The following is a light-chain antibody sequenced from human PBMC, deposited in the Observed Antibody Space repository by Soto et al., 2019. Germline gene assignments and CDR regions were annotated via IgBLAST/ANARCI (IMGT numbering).Light chain of an antibody. CDR1: QSLVHSDGNTY. CDR2: KAS. Sequence: IVLTQSPLSLPVTLGQPASISCRSSQSLVHSDGNTYLNWFQQRPGQSPRRLIYKASNRDSGVPDSFSGSGSGTDVTLSISRVEADDVGVYYCMQGITFTFGQGTRVEIK. V-gene: IGKV2-30*02. CDR3: MQGITFT. J-gene: IGKJ1*01.